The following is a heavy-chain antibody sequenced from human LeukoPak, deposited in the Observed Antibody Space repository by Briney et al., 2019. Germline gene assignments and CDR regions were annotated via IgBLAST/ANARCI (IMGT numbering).Heavy chain of an antibody. D-gene: IGHD3-16*02. CDR2: INPSGGST. CDR1: GYTFTSYH. Sequence: ASVKVSCKASGYTFTSYHMYWVRQAPGQGLEWMGIINPSGGSTSYAQKFQGRVTMTRDTSISTAYMELSRLRSDDTAVYYCARARNYDYVWGSYRFDYWGQGTLVTVSS. CDR3: ARARNYDYVWGSYRFDY. V-gene: IGHV1-46*01. J-gene: IGHJ4*02.